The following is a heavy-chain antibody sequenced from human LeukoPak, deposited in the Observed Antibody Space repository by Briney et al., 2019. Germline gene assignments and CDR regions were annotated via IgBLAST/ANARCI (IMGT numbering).Heavy chain of an antibody. J-gene: IGHJ4*02. CDR3: ARQLDTANDIDY. V-gene: IGHV4-59*08. CDR1: GGSISSYY. Sequence: SETLSLTCTVSGGSISSYYWSWIRQPPGKGLEWIGYIYYSGSTNYNPSLKSRVTISVDTSKNQFSLKLSPVTAADTAVYYCARQLDTANDIDYWGQGTLVTVSS. D-gene: IGHD5-18*01. CDR2: IYYSGST.